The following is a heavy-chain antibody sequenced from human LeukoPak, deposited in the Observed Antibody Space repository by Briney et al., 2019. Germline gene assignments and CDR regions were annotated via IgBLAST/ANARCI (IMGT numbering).Heavy chain of an antibody. V-gene: IGHV4-59*12. CDR1: GGSISSYY. CDR3: ARGTAVAGTDY. CDR2: IYYSGST. D-gene: IGHD6-19*01. J-gene: IGHJ4*02. Sequence: NSSETLSLTCTVSGGSISSYYWSWIRQPPGKGLEWIGYIYYSGSTNYNPSLKSRVTISVDTSKNQFSLKLSSVAAADTAVYYCARGTAVAGTDYWGQGTLVTVSS.